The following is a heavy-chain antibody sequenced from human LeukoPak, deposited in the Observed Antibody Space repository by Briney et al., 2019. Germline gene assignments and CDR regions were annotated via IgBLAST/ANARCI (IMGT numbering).Heavy chain of an antibody. CDR2: ISAYNGNT. Sequence: ASVKVSCKASGYTFTSYGISWVRQAPGQGLEWMGWISAYNGNTNYAQKLQGRVTMTTDTSTSTAYMELRSLRSDDTAVYYCARSGRIAARPGDAFDIWGQGTMVTVSS. J-gene: IGHJ3*02. CDR3: ARSGRIAARPGDAFDI. D-gene: IGHD6-6*01. V-gene: IGHV1-18*01. CDR1: GYTFTSYG.